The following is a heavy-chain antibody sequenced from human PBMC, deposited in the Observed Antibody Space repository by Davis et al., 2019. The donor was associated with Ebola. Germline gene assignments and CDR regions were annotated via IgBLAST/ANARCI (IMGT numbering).Heavy chain of an antibody. D-gene: IGHD3-16*01. CDR1: RFTFSSYA. CDR2: IQYDGNNK. J-gene: IGHJ6*02. Sequence: GESLKISCAASRFTFSSYAMHWVRQAPGKGLEWVAFIQYDGNNKYYADSVKGRFTISRDNSKNTLYLQMNSLRAEDTAVYYCARDRPLDFFFGDYYGMDVWGQGTTVTVSS. CDR3: ARDRPLDFFFGDYYGMDV. V-gene: IGHV3-30*02.